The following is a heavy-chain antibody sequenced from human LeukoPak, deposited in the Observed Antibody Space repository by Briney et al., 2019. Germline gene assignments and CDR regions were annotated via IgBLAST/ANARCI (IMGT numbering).Heavy chain of an antibody. Sequence: GASVKVSCKASGGTFSSYAISWVRQAPGQGLEWMGGIIPIFGTANYAQKFQGRVTITRDTSASTAYMELSSLRSEDMAVYYCARGPYYYMDVWGKGTTVTVSS. V-gene: IGHV1-69*05. CDR2: IIPIFGTA. CDR1: GGTFSSYA. D-gene: IGHD2-21*01. J-gene: IGHJ6*03. CDR3: ARGPYYYMDV.